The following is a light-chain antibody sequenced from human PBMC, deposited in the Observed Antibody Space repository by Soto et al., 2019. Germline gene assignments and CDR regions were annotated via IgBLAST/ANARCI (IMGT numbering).Light chain of an antibody. CDR1: SSDVGGYKY. Sequence: QPVLTQPASVSGSPGQSITISCTGTSSDVGGYKYVSWYQQHPGKVPKLMIYDVTNRPSGVSTRFSGSKSDNTASLTISGLQAEDEADYYCSSYTSSSTWVFGGGTKLTVL. CDR3: SSYTSSSTWV. CDR2: DVT. V-gene: IGLV2-14*01. J-gene: IGLJ3*02.